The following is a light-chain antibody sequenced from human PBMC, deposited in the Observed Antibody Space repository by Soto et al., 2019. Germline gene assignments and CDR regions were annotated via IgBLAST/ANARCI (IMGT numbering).Light chain of an antibody. V-gene: IGKV1-39*01. CDR1: QSISSY. Sequence: DIQMTQSPSSLSASVGDRVTITCRASQSISSYLHWYQQKPGKAPKLLLYAASSLQSGVPSRFSGSGSGTDFTLTISSLQPEDFATYYCPQSYSTPLTFGVGTPVEIK. CDR2: AAS. CDR3: PQSYSTPLT. J-gene: IGKJ4*01.